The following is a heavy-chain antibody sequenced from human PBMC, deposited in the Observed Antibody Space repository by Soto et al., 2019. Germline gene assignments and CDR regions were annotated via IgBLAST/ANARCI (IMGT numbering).Heavy chain of an antibody. V-gene: IGHV4-34*01. CDR3: ARVSTWAYEQYYLDS. Sequence: PSETLSLTCAVYGGSFSGYYWSWIRQPPRKGLEWIGEINHSGSTNYNPSLKSRVTISVDTSKNQFSLKLSSVTAADTAVYYCARVSTWAYEQYYLDSWGQGILVTVSS. J-gene: IGHJ4*02. CDR2: INHSGST. D-gene: IGHD3-3*01. CDR1: GGSFSGYY.